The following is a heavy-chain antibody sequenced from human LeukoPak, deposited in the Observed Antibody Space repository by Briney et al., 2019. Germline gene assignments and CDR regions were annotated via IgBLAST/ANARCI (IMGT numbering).Heavy chain of an antibody. D-gene: IGHD6-19*01. V-gene: IGHV4-39*01. CDR1: GGSISSSSHY. CDR3: ARQSSYTSGRYSDY. CDR2: IYYSGST. J-gene: IGHJ4*02. Sequence: PSETLSLTCTVSGGSISSSSHYWGWIRQPPGKGLEWIGTIYYSGSTYYNPSLKSRVTISVDTSKNQFSLKLSSVTAADTAVYYCARQSSYTSGRYSDYWGQGTLAIVSS.